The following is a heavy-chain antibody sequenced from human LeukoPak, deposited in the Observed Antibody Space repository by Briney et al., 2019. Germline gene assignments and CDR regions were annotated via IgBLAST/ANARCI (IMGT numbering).Heavy chain of an antibody. Sequence: SETLSLTCTVSGGSISSYYWSWIRQPPGKGLEWIGYIYYSGSTNYNPSLKSRVTISVDTSKNQFSLKLSSVTAADTAVYYCARLSYCSSTSCYGYWFDPWGQGTLVTFSS. CDR2: IYYSGST. CDR3: ARLSYCSSTSCYGYWFDP. D-gene: IGHD2-2*01. J-gene: IGHJ5*02. CDR1: GGSISSYY. V-gene: IGHV4-59*01.